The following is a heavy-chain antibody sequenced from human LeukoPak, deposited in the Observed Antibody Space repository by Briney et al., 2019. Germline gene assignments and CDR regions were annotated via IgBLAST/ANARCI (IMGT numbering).Heavy chain of an antibody. CDR3: ARDSYYYGSGSYGDAFDI. CDR1: GGSISSYY. V-gene: IGHV4-59*12. Sequence: KPSETLSLTCTVSGGSISSYYWSWIRQPPGKGLEWIGYIYYSGSTNYNPSLKSRVTISVDTSKNQFSLKLSSVTAADTAVYYCARDSYYYGSGSYGDAFDIWGQGTMVTVSS. D-gene: IGHD3-10*01. CDR2: IYYSGST. J-gene: IGHJ3*02.